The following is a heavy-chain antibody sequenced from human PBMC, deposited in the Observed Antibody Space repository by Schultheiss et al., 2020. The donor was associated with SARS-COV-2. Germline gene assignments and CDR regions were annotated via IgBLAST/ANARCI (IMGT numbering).Heavy chain of an antibody. V-gene: IGHV4-34*01. CDR3: ARGGKGITTVRGVLAGMDL. D-gene: IGHD3-10*01. CDR2: INHSGST. Sequence: SETLSLTCAVYGGSFSGYYWSWIRQPPGKGLEWIGEINHSGSTNYNPSLKSRVTISVDTSKNQFSLKLSSVTAADTAVYYCARGGKGITTVRGVLAGMDLWGQGTTVTVSS. J-gene: IGHJ6*02. CDR1: GGSFSGYY.